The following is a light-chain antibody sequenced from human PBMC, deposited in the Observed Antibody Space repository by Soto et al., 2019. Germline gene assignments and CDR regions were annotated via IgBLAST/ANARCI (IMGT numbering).Light chain of an antibody. J-gene: IGKJ3*01. CDR1: QSVSSKY. CDR2: GTS. Sequence: EIVLTQSPGTLSLSPGERATLSCRASQSVSSKYLAWYQQKPGQAPRVLIYGTSIRASGVPERFSGGGSGTDFTLTITRLEPKDFAVYYCQQYGSSLFTFGHGNKVDFK. V-gene: IGKV3-20*01. CDR3: QQYGSSLFT.